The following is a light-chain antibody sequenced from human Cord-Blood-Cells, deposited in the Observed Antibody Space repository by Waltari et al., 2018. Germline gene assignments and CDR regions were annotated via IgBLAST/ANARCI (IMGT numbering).Light chain of an antibody. CDR2: DVS. CDR3: SSYTSSSTWV. J-gene: IGLJ3*02. Sequence: QSALTQPASVSGSPGQSITISCTGTSSDVCGYNYVSWYQQHPGKAPKVVIYDVSKRPSGVTSRFYGSKSGSTASLTISGLQAEEEADYDCSSYTSSSTWVFGGGTKLTVL. CDR1: SSDVCGYNY. V-gene: IGLV2-14*01.